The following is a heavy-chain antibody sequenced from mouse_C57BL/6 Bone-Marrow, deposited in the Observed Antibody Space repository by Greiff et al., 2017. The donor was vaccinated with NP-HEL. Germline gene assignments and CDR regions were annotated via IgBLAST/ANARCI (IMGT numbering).Heavy chain of an antibody. CDR1: GFTFSDYG. Sequence: DVHLVESGGGLVQPGGSLKLSCAASGFTFSDYGMAWVRQAPRKGPEWVAFISNLAYSIYYADTVTGRFTISRENAKNTLYLEMSSLRSEDTAMYYCARRGYDGYLDYWGQGTTLTVSS. V-gene: IGHV5-15*04. J-gene: IGHJ2*01. CDR3: ARRGYDGYLDY. CDR2: ISNLAYSI. D-gene: IGHD2-3*01.